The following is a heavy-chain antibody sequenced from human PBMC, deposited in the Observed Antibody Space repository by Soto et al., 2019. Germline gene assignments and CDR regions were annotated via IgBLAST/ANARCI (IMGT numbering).Heavy chain of an antibody. Sequence: ASVKVSCKASGYTFTSYYMHWVRQAPGQGLEWMGIINPSGGSTSYAQKFQGRVTMTRDTSTSTVYMELSSLRSEDTAVYYCARDPLSTRGWDSYSEWYHDLRGRGTLDTGSS. V-gene: IGHV1-46*03. CDR2: INPSGGST. CDR1: GYTFTSYY. CDR3: ARDPLSTRGWDSYSEWYHDL. D-gene: IGHD1-26*01. J-gene: IGHJ2*01.